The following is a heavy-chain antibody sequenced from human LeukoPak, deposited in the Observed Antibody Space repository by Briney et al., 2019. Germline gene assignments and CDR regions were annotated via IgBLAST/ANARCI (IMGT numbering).Heavy chain of an antibody. CDR2: GSDVGGT. J-gene: IGHJ5*02. CDR3: AQNGQSGFSFDP. Sequence: SETLCLTCAVYGASLNGHYWSWIRQPPGKGLEWLGEGSDVGGTKYNPSLKSRVTISADTSKNQSSLKLSSVTAADTAVYYCAQNGQSGFSFDPWGQGTLVTVSS. V-gene: IGHV4-34*01. D-gene: IGHD2-8*01. CDR1: GASLNGHY.